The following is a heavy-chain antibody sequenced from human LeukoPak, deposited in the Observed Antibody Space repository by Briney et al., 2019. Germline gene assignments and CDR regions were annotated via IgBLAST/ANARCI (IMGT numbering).Heavy chain of an antibody. J-gene: IGHJ4*02. CDR3: ASLFGDFDY. V-gene: IGHV3-33*01. CDR2: IWYDGSNK. D-gene: IGHD3-16*01. CDR1: GFTFSSYG. Sequence: GRSLRLSCAASGFTFSSYGMHWVRQAPGKGLEWVAVIWYDGSNKYFADSVKGRFTISRDNSKNTLYLQMNSLRAEDTAVYYCASLFGDFDYWGQGTLVTVSS.